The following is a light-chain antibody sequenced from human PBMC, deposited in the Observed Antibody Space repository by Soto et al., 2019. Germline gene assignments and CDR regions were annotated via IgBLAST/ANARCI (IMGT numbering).Light chain of an antibody. CDR2: GAS. CDR3: QQYASSPVYT. V-gene: IGKV3-20*01. CDR1: QSVSINY. J-gene: IGKJ2*01. Sequence: EIVLTQSPGTLSLSPGERATLSCRASQSVSINYLAWYQQKPGQAPRLLIYGASSRATGIPDRFSGSGSGPDFTLTISRLEPEDFALYYCQQYASSPVYTFGQGTKLEIK.